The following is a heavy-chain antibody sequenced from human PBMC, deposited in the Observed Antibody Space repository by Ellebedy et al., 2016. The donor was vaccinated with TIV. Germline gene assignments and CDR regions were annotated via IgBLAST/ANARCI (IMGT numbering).Heavy chain of an antibody. J-gene: IGHJ4*02. Sequence: MPSETLSLTCTVSGGSISSNYYYWSWIRQPPGKGLEWIGSIYHSGITYYSPSLKGRVTISVDTSKNQFSLKLSSWIAADTAVYYCASPKSSSSYFDYWGQGTLVTVSS. V-gene: IGHV4-39*01. D-gene: IGHD2-2*01. CDR2: IYHSGIT. CDR1: GGSISSNYYY. CDR3: ASPKSSSSYFDY.